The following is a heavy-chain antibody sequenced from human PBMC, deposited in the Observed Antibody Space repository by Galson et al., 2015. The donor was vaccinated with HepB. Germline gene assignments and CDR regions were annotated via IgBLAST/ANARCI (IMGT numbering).Heavy chain of an antibody. Sequence: SVKVSCKVSGDSLTELSMHWVRQAPGKGLEWMGGFHPEEGKTFYAQKFQGRVTMTEDTSTDTAYMELSSLRSEDTAVYYCATGGGVVDDVWGGAAYGLDVWGQGTTVTVS. CDR1: GDSLTELS. CDR3: ATGGGVVDDVWGGAAYGLDV. D-gene: IGHD3-16*01. V-gene: IGHV1-24*01. J-gene: IGHJ6*02. CDR2: FHPEEGKT.